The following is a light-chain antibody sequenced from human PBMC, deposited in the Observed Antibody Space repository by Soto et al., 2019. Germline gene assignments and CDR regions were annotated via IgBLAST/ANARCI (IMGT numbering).Light chain of an antibody. Sequence: QSVLTQPPSVSAAPGQKVTISCSGSSSNIGNNYVSWYQQLPGTAPKLLIYDNNKRPSGIPDRFSGSKSGTSATLGITGLQTGDEADYYCGTWDSSLSAGQGVFGGGTKLPVL. V-gene: IGLV1-51*01. CDR3: GTWDSSLSAGQGV. J-gene: IGLJ2*01. CDR1: SSNIGNNY. CDR2: DNN.